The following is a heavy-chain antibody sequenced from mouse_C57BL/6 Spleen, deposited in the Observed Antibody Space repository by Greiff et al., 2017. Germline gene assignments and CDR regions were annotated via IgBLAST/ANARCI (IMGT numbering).Heavy chain of an antibody. J-gene: IGHJ4*01. CDR3: ARQLRLRGAMDY. Sequence: VQLQQPGAELVRPGSSVKLSCKASGYTFTSYWMHWVKPRPIQGLERIGNIDPSDIETHYNQKFKDKATLTLDKSSSTAYMQLSSLTSEDSAVYYCARQLRLRGAMDYWGQRTSVTVSS. V-gene: IGHV1-52*01. D-gene: IGHD3-2*02. CDR2: IDPSDIET. CDR1: GYTFTSYW.